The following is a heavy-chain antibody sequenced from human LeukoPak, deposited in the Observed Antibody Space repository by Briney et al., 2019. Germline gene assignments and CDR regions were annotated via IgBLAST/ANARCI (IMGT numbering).Heavy chain of an antibody. Sequence: PSETLSLTCTVSGDSISSYYWSWIRQPPGKGLEWIGYIYTSGSTNYNPSLKSRVTISVDTSKNQFSLKLSSVTAADTAVYYCARSIAASYYFDYWGQGTLVTVSS. CDR3: ARSIAASYYFDY. V-gene: IGHV4-4*09. CDR2: IYTSGST. D-gene: IGHD6-6*01. J-gene: IGHJ4*02. CDR1: GDSISSYY.